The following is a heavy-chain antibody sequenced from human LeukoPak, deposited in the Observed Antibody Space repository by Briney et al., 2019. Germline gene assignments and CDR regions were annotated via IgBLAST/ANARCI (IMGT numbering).Heavy chain of an antibody. J-gene: IGHJ4*02. CDR2: INHSGST. V-gene: IGHV4-34*01. Sequence: SETLSLTCAVYGESFNNYYWTWIRLSPAKGLELIGEINHSGSTNYNPSLKSRVTISVDPSKSQFSLKLTSVIAADTAVYYCARAGWFGELYGPLDFWGQGTLVTVSS. CDR1: GESFNNYY. CDR3: ARAGWFGELYGPLDF. D-gene: IGHD3-10*01.